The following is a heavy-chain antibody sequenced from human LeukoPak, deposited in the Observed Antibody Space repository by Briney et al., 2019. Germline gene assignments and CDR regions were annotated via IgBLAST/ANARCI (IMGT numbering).Heavy chain of an antibody. Sequence: GRSLRLSCAASGFTFNSYGIHWVRQAPGKGLEWVANIKQDGNEKHYVDSVKGRFTISRDNAKNSLFLQMNSLRDEDTAVYYCARDQGSIPLDSWGQGTLVTVSS. CDR3: ARDQGSIPLDS. D-gene: IGHD6-13*01. J-gene: IGHJ4*02. CDR1: GFTFNSYG. CDR2: IKQDGNEK. V-gene: IGHV3-7*01.